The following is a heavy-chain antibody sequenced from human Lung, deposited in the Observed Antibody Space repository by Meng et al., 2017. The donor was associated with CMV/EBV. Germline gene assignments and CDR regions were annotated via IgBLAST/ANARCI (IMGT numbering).Heavy chain of an antibody. CDR1: GGSISISTW. CDR2: IPHRGSS. V-gene: IGHV4-4*02. CDR3: LRRSGGSV. J-gene: IGHJ1*01. Sequence: VQLQGPGPGLVKPSGTLSLTCAVSGGSISISTWWSWVRQPPGKGLEWIGEIPHRGSSAYNPSLKSRVSMSIDKSKNQFSLKLTSVTAADTAVYHCLRRSGGSVWGQGTLVTVSS. D-gene: IGHD3-10*01.